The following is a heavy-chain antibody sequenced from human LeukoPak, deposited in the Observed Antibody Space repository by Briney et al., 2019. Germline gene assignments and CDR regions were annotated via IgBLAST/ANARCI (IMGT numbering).Heavy chain of an antibody. CDR1: GYTFTSYG. V-gene: IGHV1-18*01. D-gene: IGHD2-2*01. J-gene: IGHJ6*03. CDR2: ISAYSGNT. Sequence: ASVKVSCTASGYTFTSYGISWVRQAPGQGLEWMGWISAYSGNTNYAQKLQGRVTMTTDTSTSTAYMELRSLRSDDTAVYHCARDLGYCSSSSCRYYYYMDVWGKGTTVTVSS. CDR3: ARDLGYCSSSSCRYYYYMDV.